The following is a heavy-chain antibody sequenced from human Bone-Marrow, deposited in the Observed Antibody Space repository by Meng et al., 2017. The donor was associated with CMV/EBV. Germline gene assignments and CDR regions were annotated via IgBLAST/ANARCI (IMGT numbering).Heavy chain of an antibody. Sequence: GESLKISCAASGFTFSSYSMNWVRQAPGKGLEWVSSISSSGTYIYYADSVKGRFTISRDNAQNSLYLQMNSLRAEDTAVHYCARDVSPRSSAYFAIYYFYALDVWGQGTTVTVSS. CDR3: ARDVSPRSSAYFAIYYFYALDV. J-gene: IGHJ6*02. CDR2: ISSSGTYI. V-gene: IGHV3-21*01. CDR1: GFTFSSYS. D-gene: IGHD2-21*01.